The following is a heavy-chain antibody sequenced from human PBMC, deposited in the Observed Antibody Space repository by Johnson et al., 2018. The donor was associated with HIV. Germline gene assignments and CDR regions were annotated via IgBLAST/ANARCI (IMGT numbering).Heavy chain of an antibody. CDR3: ARVGDSSSSLGAFDI. CDR2: IGSSGDT. D-gene: IGHD6-6*01. Sequence: VQLLESGGGLVKPGGSLRLSCAASGFIFSSYDMHWVRQTTGKGLEWISGIGSSGDTFYPGSVKGRFTISRDNSKNTLYLQMNSLRAEDTAVYYCARVGDSSSSLGAFDIWGQGTMVTVSS. CDR1: GFIFSSYD. J-gene: IGHJ3*02. V-gene: IGHV3-13*01.